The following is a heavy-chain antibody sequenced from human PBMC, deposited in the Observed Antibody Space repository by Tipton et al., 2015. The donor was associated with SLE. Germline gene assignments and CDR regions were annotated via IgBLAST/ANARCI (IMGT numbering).Heavy chain of an antibody. V-gene: IGHV4-39*07. CDR3: ARVYVWGSYRYDYFDY. CDR1: GGSISSSNYY. CDR2: IYYSGST. J-gene: IGHJ4*02. D-gene: IGHD3-16*02. Sequence: TLSLTCTVSGGSISSSNYYWGWIRQPPGKGLEWIGSIYYSGSTYYNPSLKSRVTISVDASKNQFSLKLSSVTAADTAAYYCARVYVWGSYRYDYFDYWGQGTLVTVSS.